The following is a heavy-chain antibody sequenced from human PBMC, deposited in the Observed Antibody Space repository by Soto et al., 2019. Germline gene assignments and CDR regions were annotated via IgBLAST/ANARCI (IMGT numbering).Heavy chain of an antibody. V-gene: IGHV3-30*18. Sequence: LRLSCAVSGFTFNNSGMHWIRQAPGKGLEWVAVISFDGSETYYADSMKGRFTISRDNSKNMLQLQMNSLRAEDTAIYYCAKDRVPGAYGHYYGMDVWGQGTTVTVSS. J-gene: IGHJ6*02. CDR1: GFTFNNSG. CDR2: ISFDGSET. D-gene: IGHD6-19*01. CDR3: AKDRVPGAYGHYYGMDV.